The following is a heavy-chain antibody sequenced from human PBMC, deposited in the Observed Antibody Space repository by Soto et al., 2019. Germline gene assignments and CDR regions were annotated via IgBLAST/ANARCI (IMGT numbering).Heavy chain of an antibody. CDR1: GGCISSRSYY. Sequence: PSETLSLTCAVSGGCISSRSYYWGWIRQPPGKGLEWIGSIYYSGSTYYNPSLKSRVTISVDTSKNQFSLKLSSVTAADTAVYYCARQTEIVAPFDYWGQGTLVTVSS. J-gene: IGHJ4*02. CDR3: ARQTEIVAPFDY. CDR2: IYYSGST. V-gene: IGHV4-39*01. D-gene: IGHD2-15*01.